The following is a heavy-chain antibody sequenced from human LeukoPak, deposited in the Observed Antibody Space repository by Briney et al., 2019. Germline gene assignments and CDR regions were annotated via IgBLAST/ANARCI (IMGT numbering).Heavy chain of an antibody. J-gene: IGHJ3*02. Sequence: GGSLRLSCAASGFTFSSYSMNWVRQAPGKGLEWVSYISSSSSTIYYADSVKGQFTISRDNAKNSLYLQMNSLRAEDTAVYYCARDPGAFDIWGQGTMVTVSS. CDR2: ISSSSSTI. CDR1: GFTFSSYS. CDR3: ARDPGAFDI. V-gene: IGHV3-48*01.